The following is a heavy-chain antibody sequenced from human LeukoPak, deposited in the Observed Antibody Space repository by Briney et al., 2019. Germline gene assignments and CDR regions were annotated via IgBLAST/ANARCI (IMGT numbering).Heavy chain of an antibody. CDR3: ARVARAKYDI. Sequence: GGSLRLSCAASGFTFSSYWMSWVRQAPGKGLEWVANIKRDGSEKHYVDSVKGRFTISRDNVKNSLYLQMNSLRGEDTAVYYCARVARAKYDIWGQGTMVTASS. V-gene: IGHV3-7*05. D-gene: IGHD1-26*01. CDR2: IKRDGSEK. J-gene: IGHJ3*02. CDR1: GFTFSSYW.